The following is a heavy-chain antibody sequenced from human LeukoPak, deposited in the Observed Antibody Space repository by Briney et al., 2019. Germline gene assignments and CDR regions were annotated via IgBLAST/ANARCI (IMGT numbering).Heavy chain of an antibody. CDR1: GDSIRSYY. V-gene: IGHV4-59*01. J-gene: IGHJ2*01. Sequence: SETLSLTCTVSGDSIRSYYWSWIRQPPGKGLEWIGNIYNSGTTDYNPSLKSRVTISLDTSKNQISLKLSSVTAADTAVYYCARDKGPYWYFDLWGRGTLVTVSS. CDR3: ARDKGPYWYFDL. CDR2: IYNSGTT.